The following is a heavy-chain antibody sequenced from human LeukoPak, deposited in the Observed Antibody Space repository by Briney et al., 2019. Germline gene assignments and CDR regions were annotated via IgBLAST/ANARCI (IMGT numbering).Heavy chain of an antibody. CDR2: IDWNGENS. Sequence: GGSLRLSCAASGFTFDDYGMSWVRQVPGKGPEWVSGIDWNGENSGYADSVKGRFTISRDNAKNSLYLQMNSLRAEDTAVYYCAKDQDFWSGYRAFDIWGQGTMVTVSS. CDR1: GFTFDDYG. V-gene: IGHV3-20*04. CDR3: AKDQDFWSGYRAFDI. J-gene: IGHJ3*02. D-gene: IGHD3-3*01.